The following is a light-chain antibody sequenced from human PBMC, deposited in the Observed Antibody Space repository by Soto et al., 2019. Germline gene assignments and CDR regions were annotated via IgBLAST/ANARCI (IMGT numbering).Light chain of an antibody. CDR1: TSDIGRYNF. J-gene: IGLJ3*02. Sequence: QSVLTQPASVSGSPGQSITISCTGTTSDIGRYNFVSWYQQHPGKAPKLIIYEVTVRPSGVSNRCSGSKSGTTASLTISGLQPEDEADYYCSSHTSSTYWVFGGGTQLTVL. CDR2: EVT. V-gene: IGLV2-14*01. CDR3: SSHTSSTYWV.